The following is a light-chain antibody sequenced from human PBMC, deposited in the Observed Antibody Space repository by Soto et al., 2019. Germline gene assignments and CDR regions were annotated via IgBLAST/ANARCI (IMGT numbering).Light chain of an antibody. J-gene: IGKJ5*01. CDR2: AAS. CDR1: QGISSY. V-gene: IGKV1-8*01. CDR3: QQLKSYVT. Sequence: IRMTQCPSSLSASTGDRVTITFRASQGISSYLAWYQQKPGKAPKLLIYAASTLQSGVPSRFSGSGSGTDFTLTISCLQSEDFATYYCQQLKSYVTFGQGTRLEIK.